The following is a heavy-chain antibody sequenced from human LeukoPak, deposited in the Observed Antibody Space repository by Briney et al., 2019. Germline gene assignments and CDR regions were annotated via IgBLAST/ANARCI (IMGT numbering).Heavy chain of an antibody. D-gene: IGHD2-15*01. CDR1: GGSISSYY. CDR2: NDYSGRP. J-gene: IGHJ2*01. Sequence: PSETLPVTCTVSGGSISSYYWSWIRQPPGKGLEWIGYNDYSGRPNYNPSLKSRVTILVDTSKNQFSLKLSFVTAADTAVYYCARVGSWCSDLWGGGT. V-gene: IGHV4-59*01. CDR3: ARVGSWCSDL.